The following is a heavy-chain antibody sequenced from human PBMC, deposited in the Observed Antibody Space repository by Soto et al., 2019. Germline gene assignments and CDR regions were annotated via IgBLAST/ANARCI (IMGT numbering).Heavy chain of an antibody. D-gene: IGHD3-3*01. CDR2: IGGSGAST. V-gene: IGHV3-23*01. CDR3: AKDHTDVLRFLEWLLYEDY. J-gene: IGHJ4*02. CDR1: GFTFTNYA. Sequence: EVQLLESGGGLVQPGGSLRLSCAASGFTFTNYAMSWVRQAPGKGLEWVSTIGGSGASTYYADSVKGRFTISRGNSKNTLYLQMNSLRAEDXXXXXCAKDHTDVLRFLEWLLYEDYWGQGTLVTVSS.